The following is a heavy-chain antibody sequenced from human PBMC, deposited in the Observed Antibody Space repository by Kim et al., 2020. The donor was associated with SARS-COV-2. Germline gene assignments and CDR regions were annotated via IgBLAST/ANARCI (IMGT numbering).Heavy chain of an antibody. CDR3: ARALNYYYYGMDV. Sequence: SETLSLTCAVSGGSISSSNWWSWVRQPPGKGLEWIGEIYHSGSTNYNPSLKSRVTISVDKSKNQFSLKLSSVTAADTAVYYCARALNYYYYGMDVWGQGTTVTVSS. D-gene: IGHD3-16*02. CDR2: IYHSGST. J-gene: IGHJ6*02. V-gene: IGHV4-4*02. CDR1: GGSISSSNW.